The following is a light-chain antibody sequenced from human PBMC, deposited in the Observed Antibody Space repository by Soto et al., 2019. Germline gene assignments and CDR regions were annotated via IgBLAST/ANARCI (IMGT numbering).Light chain of an antibody. J-gene: IGLJ2*01. CDR2: ANN. V-gene: IGLV1-40*01. CDR1: SSNIGAGYV. CDR3: QSYDTSLSGPV. Sequence: QSVLTQPPSVSGAPGQRVTISCTGSSSNIGAGYVVHWYQQLPGTAPKLLIYANNNRPSGFPYRFAASRSDSSASLAITGLPAEDEAIYYCQSYDTSLSGPVFGGGTKLTVL.